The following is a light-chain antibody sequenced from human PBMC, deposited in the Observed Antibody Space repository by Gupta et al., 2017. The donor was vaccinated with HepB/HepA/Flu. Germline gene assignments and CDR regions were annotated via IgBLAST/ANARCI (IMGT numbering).Light chain of an antibody. Sequence: QSALTQSHPVSASPGPSITITCSRTSSDVGSHNLVSWYQQHPGKAPKLIMYEVNKWPSGISNHFSGSKSGNTASLTISGLQAEDEADYYCCAYASLFAWVFGGGTKLTVL. CDR3: CAYASLFAWV. CDR1: SSDVGSHNL. V-gene: IGLV2-23*02. J-gene: IGLJ3*02. CDR2: EVN.